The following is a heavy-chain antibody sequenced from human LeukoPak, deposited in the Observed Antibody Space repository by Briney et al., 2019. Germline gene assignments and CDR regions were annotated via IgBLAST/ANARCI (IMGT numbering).Heavy chain of an antibody. J-gene: IGHJ4*02. CDR3: ARRLHTDGYNRYY. CDR1: GGSISSGSYY. Sequence: PSQTLSLTCTVSGGSISSGSYYWSWIRQPAGKGLEWIGRIYTSGSTNYNPSLKSRVTISVDTSKNQFSLKLSSVTVADTAVYYCARRLHTDGYNRYYWGQGTLVTVSS. CDR2: IYTSGST. V-gene: IGHV4-61*02. D-gene: IGHD5-24*01.